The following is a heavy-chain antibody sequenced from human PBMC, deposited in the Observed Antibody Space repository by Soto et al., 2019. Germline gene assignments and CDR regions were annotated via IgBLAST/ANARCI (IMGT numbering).Heavy chain of an antibody. D-gene: IGHD3-10*01. V-gene: IGHV3-23*01. CDR1: GFTFSSYA. CDR3: AKKRRWFGESSYYMDV. Sequence: GGSLRLSCAASGFTFSSYAMSWVRQAPGKGLEWVSAISGSGGSTYYADSVKGRFTISRDNSKNTLYLQMNSLRAEDTAVYYCAKKRRWFGESSYYMDVWGKGTTVTVSS. J-gene: IGHJ6*03. CDR2: ISGSGGST.